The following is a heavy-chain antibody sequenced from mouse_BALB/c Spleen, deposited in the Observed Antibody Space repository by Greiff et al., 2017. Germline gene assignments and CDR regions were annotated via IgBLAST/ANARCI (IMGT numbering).Heavy chain of an antibody. CDR3: ARDRGNHYYAMDY. J-gene: IGHJ4*01. CDR2: IWGDGST. V-gene: IGHV2-6-7*01. D-gene: IGHD2-1*01. Sequence: QVQLKESGPGLVGPSQSLSITCTVSGFSLTGYGVNWVRQPPGKGLEWLGMIWGDGSTDYNSALKSRLSISKDNSKSQVFLKMNSLQTDDTARYYCARDRGNHYYAMDYWGQGTSVTVSS. CDR1: GFSLTGYG.